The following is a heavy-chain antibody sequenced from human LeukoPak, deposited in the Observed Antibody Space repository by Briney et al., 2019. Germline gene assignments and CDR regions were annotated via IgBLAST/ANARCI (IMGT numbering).Heavy chain of an antibody. Sequence: SVKVSCKASGGTFSSYAISWVRQAPGQGLEWMGGIIPIFGTANYAQKFQGRVTITTDESTSTAYMELSSLRSEDTAVYYCARLGDYGDYDSGYWGQGTLVTVSS. J-gene: IGHJ4*02. CDR3: ARLGDYGDYDSGY. V-gene: IGHV1-69*05. D-gene: IGHD4-17*01. CDR2: IIPIFGTA. CDR1: GGTFSSYA.